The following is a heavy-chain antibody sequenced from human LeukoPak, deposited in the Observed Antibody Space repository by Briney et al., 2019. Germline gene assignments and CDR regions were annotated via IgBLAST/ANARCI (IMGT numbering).Heavy chain of an antibody. CDR2: ITSSGEST. CDR1: GFSFSIYA. CDR3: ARDRPNYYGSNGHYYQRNGDH. D-gene: IGHD3-22*01. J-gene: IGHJ5*02. V-gene: IGHV3-23*01. Sequence: GGSLRLSCAASGFSFSIYAMSWVRQAPGKGLEWFSSITSSGESTYYAGSVKGRFTISRDNSKNTVYLQMNSLRAEDTAVYYCARDRPNYYGSNGHYYQRNGDHWGQGTLVTVSS.